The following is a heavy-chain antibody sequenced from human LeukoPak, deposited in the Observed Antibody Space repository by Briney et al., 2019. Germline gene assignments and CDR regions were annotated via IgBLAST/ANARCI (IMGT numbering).Heavy chain of an antibody. V-gene: IGHV4-4*07. D-gene: IGHD1-14*01. J-gene: IGHJ6*02. Sequence: SETLSLTCTVSGGSFSNYYWSWVRQPAGKGLEWIGRIYTSGSTNYNPSVKSRVTMSVDTSSNQFSLKLTSVTAADTAVYYCARQPPQYYGMDVWGQGTTVTVSS. CDR3: ARQPPQYYGMDV. CDR1: GGSFSNYY. CDR2: IYTSGST.